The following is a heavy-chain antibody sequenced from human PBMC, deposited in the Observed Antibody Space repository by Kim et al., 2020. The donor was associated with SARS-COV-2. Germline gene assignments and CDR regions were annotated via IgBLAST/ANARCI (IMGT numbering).Heavy chain of an antibody. D-gene: IGHD3-10*01. Sequence: GGSLRLSCAASGFTFSSYGMHWVRQAPGKGLEWVAVIWYDGSNKYYADSVKGRFTISRDNSKNTLYLQMNSLRAEDTAVYYCARDGVVRGVIGPDYWGQGTLVTVSS. V-gene: IGHV3-33*01. J-gene: IGHJ4*02. CDR2: IWYDGSNK. CDR3: ARDGVVRGVIGPDY. CDR1: GFTFSSYG.